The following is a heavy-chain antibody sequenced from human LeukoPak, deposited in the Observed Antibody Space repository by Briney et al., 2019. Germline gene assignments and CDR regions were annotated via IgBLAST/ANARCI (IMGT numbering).Heavy chain of an antibody. CDR3: ARDGGYCSSTSCPRGYYYYMDV. CDR1: GYTFTGYY. D-gene: IGHD2-2*03. J-gene: IGHJ6*03. CDR2: INPNSGGT. V-gene: IGHV1-2*02. Sequence: ASVKVSCKASGYTFTGYYMHWVRQAPGQGLEWMGWINPNSGGTNYAQKFQGRVTMTRDTSISTAYMELSRLRSDDTAVYYCARDGGYCSSTSCPRGYYYYMDVWGKGTTVTISS.